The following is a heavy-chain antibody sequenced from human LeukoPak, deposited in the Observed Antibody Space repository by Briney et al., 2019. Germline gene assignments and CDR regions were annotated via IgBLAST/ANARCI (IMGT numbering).Heavy chain of an antibody. CDR3: AREGPGDYYDSSGYLSFDY. V-gene: IGHV1-18*01. J-gene: IGHJ4*02. CDR1: GYTFTSYG. Sequence: ASVKVSCKASGYTFTSYGISWVRQAPGQGLEWMGWISAYNGNTNYAQKLRGRVTMTTDTSTSTAYMELRSLRSDDTAVYYCAREGPGDYYDSSGYLSFDYWSQGTLVTVSS. CDR2: ISAYNGNT. D-gene: IGHD3-22*01.